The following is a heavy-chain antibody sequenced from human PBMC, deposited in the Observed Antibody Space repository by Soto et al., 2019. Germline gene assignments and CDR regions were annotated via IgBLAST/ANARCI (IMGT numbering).Heavy chain of an antibody. CDR1: GCTFSSYA. V-gene: IGHV1-69*01. D-gene: IGHD3-16*01. Sequence: QVLLVQSGAEVKKSGSSVKVSCKASGCTFSSYAISWVRQAPGQGLEWMGGIIPMFGKANYAENFQGRVTISADESTITAYMELSSCTSDDAAVYSCATGYRGGYVYAMDGWGQATRVNVSS. CDR3: ATGYRGGYVYAMDG. J-gene: IGHJ6*02. CDR2: IIPMFGKA.